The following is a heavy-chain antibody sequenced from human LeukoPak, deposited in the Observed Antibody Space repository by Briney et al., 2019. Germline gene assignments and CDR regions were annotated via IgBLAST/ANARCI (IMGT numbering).Heavy chain of an antibody. CDR2: IKKDGSDK. CDR3: ARDSGRGFDY. CDR1: RFTFSNFW. Sequence: PGGSLRLPCAASRFTFSNFWMSWVRQAPGKGLEWVANIKKDGSDKYYVDSVKGRFTISKDNAKNSLYLQMNSLRAEDTAVYYCARDSGRGFDYWGQGTLVTVSS. V-gene: IGHV3-7*01. J-gene: IGHJ4*02.